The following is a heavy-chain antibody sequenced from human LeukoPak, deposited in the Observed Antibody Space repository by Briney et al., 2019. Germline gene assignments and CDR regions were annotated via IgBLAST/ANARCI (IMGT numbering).Heavy chain of an antibody. CDR1: GVSFSGYH. V-gene: IGHV4-34*01. Sequence: ASETLSLTCAVYGVSFSGYHWNWIRQSPEKGLEWIGEINDRGHTNYNPSLKSRVTISVDTSKKQFSLNLTSVTAADTALYFCGRVLNAPKLLDSWGQGTLVTVSS. D-gene: IGHD2-2*01. J-gene: IGHJ4*02. CDR2: INDRGHT. CDR3: GRVLNAPKLLDS.